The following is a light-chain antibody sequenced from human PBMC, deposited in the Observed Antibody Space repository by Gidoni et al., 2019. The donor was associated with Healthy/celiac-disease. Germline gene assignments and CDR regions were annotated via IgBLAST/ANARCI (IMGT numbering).Light chain of an antibody. CDR3: CSYAGSYGGV. CDR1: SSDVGGYNY. V-gene: IGLV2-11*01. J-gene: IGLJ3*02. Sequence: QSALTQPRSVSGSPGQSVTISCTGTSSDVGGYNYVYWYQQHPGKAPKLMIYDVSKRPSGVPDRFSGSKSGNTASLTISGLQAEDEADYYCCSYAGSYGGVFGGGTKLTVL. CDR2: DVS.